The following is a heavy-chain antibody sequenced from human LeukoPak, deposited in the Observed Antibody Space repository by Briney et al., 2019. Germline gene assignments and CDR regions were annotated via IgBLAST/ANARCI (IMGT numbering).Heavy chain of an antibody. Sequence: GGSLRLSCAASGLTFSSYAMHWVRQAPGKGLEWVAVIPYDGSNKYYADSVKGRFTISRDNSKNTLYLQMNSLRAEDTAVYYCARAKLYYYGSGPMDVWGKGTTVTVSS. CDR3: ARAKLYYYGSGPMDV. V-gene: IGHV3-30*04. CDR2: IPYDGSNK. CDR1: GLTFSSYA. D-gene: IGHD3-10*01. J-gene: IGHJ6*04.